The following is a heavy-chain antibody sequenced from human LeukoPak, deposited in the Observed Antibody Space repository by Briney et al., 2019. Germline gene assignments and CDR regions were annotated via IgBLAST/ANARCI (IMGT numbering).Heavy chain of an antibody. CDR3: ARDCSGGSCYPGYYGMDV. CDR2: ISAYNGNT. V-gene: IGHV1-18*01. J-gene: IGHJ6*02. CDR1: SYTFTSYG. D-gene: IGHD2-15*01. Sequence: GASVKVSCKASSYTFTSYGISWVRQAPGQGPEWMGWISAYNGNTNYAQKLQGRVTMTTDTSTSTAYMELRSLRSDDTAVYYCARDCSGGSCYPGYYGMDVWGQGTTVTVSS.